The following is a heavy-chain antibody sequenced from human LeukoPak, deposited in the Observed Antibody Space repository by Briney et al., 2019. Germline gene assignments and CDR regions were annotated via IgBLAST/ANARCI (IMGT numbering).Heavy chain of an antibody. CDR2: IYYSGST. V-gene: IGHV4-39*01. J-gene: IGHJ1*01. Sequence: SETLSLTCTVSGGSISSSSYYWGWIRQPPGKGLEWIGSIYYSGSTYYNPSLKSRVTISVDTSKNQFSLKLSSVTAADTAVYYCARLYGGRRAEYFQRWGQGTLVTVSS. CDR3: ARLYGGRRAEYFQR. CDR1: GGSISSSSYY. D-gene: IGHD4-23*01.